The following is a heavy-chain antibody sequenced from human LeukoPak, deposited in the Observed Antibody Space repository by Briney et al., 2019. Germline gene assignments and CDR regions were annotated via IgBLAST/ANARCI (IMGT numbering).Heavy chain of an antibody. CDR3: ARNLRLHTPRTLDI. D-gene: IGHD4-11*01. Sequence: GGSLRLSCAGSGFTFSRYWINWVRQAPGQGLEWVANIHEDGSDKYYVESVKGRFTISRDNAKNSVYLQMSGLRAEDTAVYYCARNLRLHTPRTLDIWGQGTMVTVSS. J-gene: IGHJ3*02. V-gene: IGHV3-7*05. CDR2: IHEDGSDK. CDR1: GFTFSRYW.